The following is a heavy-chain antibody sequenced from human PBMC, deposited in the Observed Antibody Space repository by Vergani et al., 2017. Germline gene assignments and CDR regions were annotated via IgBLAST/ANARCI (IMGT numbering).Heavy chain of an antibody. Sequence: QLQLQESGPGLVKPSATLSLTCSVSGASIRSSNYYCGWIRQPPGKVLEWIASIYYSGSTYYNPSLKSRVTISVDTSKNQFSLKLSSVTAAATAVYFCARHSTVEWLVKLGWIDPWGQGILVIVSS. CDR1: GASIRSSNYY. V-gene: IGHV4-39*01. D-gene: IGHD6-19*01. CDR3: ARHSTVEWLVKLGWIDP. CDR2: IYYSGST. J-gene: IGHJ5*02.